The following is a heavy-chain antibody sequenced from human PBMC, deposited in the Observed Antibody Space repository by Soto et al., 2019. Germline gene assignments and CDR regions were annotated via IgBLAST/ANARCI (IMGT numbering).Heavy chain of an antibody. V-gene: IGHV3-33*01. Sequence: GGSLRLSCAASGFTFSSYGMHWVRQAPGKGLEWVAVIWYDGSNKYYADSVKGRFTISRDNSKNTLYLQMNSLRAEDTAVYYCARGYSSGFYFDYWGQGTLVTVSS. CDR1: GFTFSSYG. CDR3: ARGYSSGFYFDY. J-gene: IGHJ4*02. CDR2: IWYDGSNK. D-gene: IGHD6-19*01.